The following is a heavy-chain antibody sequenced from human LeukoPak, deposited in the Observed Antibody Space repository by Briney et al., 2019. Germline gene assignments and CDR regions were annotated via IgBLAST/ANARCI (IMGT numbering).Heavy chain of an antibody. D-gene: IGHD1-26*01. CDR2: IKQDGSEK. CDR1: GFTFSSYW. CDR3: ARAPPYSGSSPFDY. Sequence: GGSLRLSCAASGFTFSSYWMSWVRQAPGKGLEWVANIKQDGSEKYYVDSVKGRFTISRDNAKNSLYLQMNSLRAEDTAVYYCARAPPYSGSSPFDYWGQGTLVTVSS. V-gene: IGHV3-7*01. J-gene: IGHJ4*02.